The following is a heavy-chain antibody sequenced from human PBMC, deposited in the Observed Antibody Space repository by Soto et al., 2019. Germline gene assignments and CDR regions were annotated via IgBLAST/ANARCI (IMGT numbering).Heavy chain of an antibody. D-gene: IGHD2-2*02. CDR1: GGSFSGYY. CDR2: INHSGST. V-gene: IGHV4-34*01. J-gene: IGHJ4*02. CDR3: ARSKDTALLSD. Sequence: PSETLSLTCAVYGGSFSGYYWSWIRQPPGKGLEWIGEINHSGSTNYNPSLKSRVTISVDTSKNQFSLKLSSVTAADTAVYYCARSKDTALLSDWGQGTLVTVSS.